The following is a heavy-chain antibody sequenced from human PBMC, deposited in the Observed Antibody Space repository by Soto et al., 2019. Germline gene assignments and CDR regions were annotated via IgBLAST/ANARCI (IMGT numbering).Heavy chain of an antibody. CDR3: ARDGTLYDSSAYYYIY. J-gene: IGHJ4*02. V-gene: IGHV1-69*13. Sequence: GASVKVSCKASGGTFSNYGVNWVRQAPGQGLEWMGGIIPIFGTAKYAQKFQGRVTITADDSTRTAYMELSSLRSEDTAVYYCARDGTLYDSSAYYYIYWGQGTLVTVSS. CDR2: IIPIFGTA. CDR1: GGTFSNYG. D-gene: IGHD3-22*01.